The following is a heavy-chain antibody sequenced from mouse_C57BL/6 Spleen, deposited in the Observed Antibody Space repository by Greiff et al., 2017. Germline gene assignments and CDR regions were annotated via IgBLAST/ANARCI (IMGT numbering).Heavy chain of an antibody. J-gene: IGHJ1*03. CDR1: GYTFTDYN. CDR2: INPNNGGT. V-gene: IGHV1-18*01. D-gene: IGHD1-1*01. Sequence: EVQLVESGPELVKPGASVKIPCKASGYTFTDYNMDWVKQSHGKSLEWIGDINPNNGGTIYNQKFKGKATLTVDKSSSTAYMELRSLTSEDTAVYYCATRRAPYYGSSYWYFDVWGTGTTVTVAS. CDR3: ATRRAPYYGSSYWYFDV.